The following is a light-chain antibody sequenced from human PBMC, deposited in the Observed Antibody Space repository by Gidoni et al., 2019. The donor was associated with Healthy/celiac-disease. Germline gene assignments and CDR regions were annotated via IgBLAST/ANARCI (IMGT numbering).Light chain of an antibody. CDR3: QQYDA. CDR2: DAS. Sequence: DIQMTQSPSYLSASVGDRVIITCKASQDISNYLNWYQQKPGKAPKLLIYDASNLETGVPSRFSGSGSGTDFTFTISSLQPEDIATYYCQQYDAFGGGTKVEIK. V-gene: IGKV1-33*01. J-gene: IGKJ4*01. CDR1: QDISNY.